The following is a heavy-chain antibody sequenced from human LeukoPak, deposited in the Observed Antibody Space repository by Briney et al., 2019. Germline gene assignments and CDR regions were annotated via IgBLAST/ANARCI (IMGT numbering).Heavy chain of an antibody. CDR1: GGSISSGGYY. CDR3: ARVEMATITYVDY. V-gene: IGHV4-30-2*01. D-gene: IGHD5-24*01. CDR2: IYHSGST. J-gene: IGHJ4*02. Sequence: SETLSLTCTVSGGSISSGGYYWSWIRQPPGKGLEWIGYIYHSGSTYYKPSLKSRITISVDRSKNQFSLKLSSVTAADTAVYYCARVEMATITYVDYWGQGTLVTVSS.